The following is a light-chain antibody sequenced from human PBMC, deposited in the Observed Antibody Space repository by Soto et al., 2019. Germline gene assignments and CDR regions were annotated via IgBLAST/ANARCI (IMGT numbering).Light chain of an antibody. J-gene: IGLJ1*01. Sequence: QSVLTQPASASGTPGQRVTISCSGSSSNIGSNSVSWYQHLPGTAPKLLIYTNDQRPSGVPDRFSGSKSGTSASLAISGLQSQDEADYYCAVWDDSLNGFFVFGTGTKVTVL. CDR1: SSNIGSNS. CDR2: TND. CDR3: AVWDDSLNGFFV. V-gene: IGLV1-44*01.